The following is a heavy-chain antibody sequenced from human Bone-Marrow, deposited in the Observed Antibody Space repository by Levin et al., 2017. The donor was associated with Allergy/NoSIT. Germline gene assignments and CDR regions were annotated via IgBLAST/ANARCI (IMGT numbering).Heavy chain of an antibody. CDR1: GYSFTSYW. J-gene: IGHJ4*02. CDR2: IYPGDSDA. Sequence: GESLKISCKGSGYSFTSYWIAWVRQMPGKGLEWMGIIYPGDSDATYSPSFQGQVIISADKSISTAYLQWSRLKASDTAMYYCARTLRYCSTTGCYIFDDWGQGTLVTVSS. D-gene: IGHD2-2*02. CDR3: ARTLRYCSTTGCYIFDD. V-gene: IGHV5-51*01.